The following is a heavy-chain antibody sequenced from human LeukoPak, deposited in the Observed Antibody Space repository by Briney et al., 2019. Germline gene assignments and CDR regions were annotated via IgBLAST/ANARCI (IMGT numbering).Heavy chain of an antibody. D-gene: IGHD6-19*01. CDR1: GFSFSTYG. V-gene: IGHV3-30*02. Sequence: GGSLRLSCAASGFSFSTYGMHWVRRAPGKGLEWVAFIRYDGTNTYYADSVKGRFTISRDNSNNMVYLQMNSLRAEDTDVYYCAKVGSGXYQIDYWGXXXLXXVS. CDR3: AKVGSGXYQIDY. CDR2: IRYDGTNT. J-gene: IGHJ4*01.